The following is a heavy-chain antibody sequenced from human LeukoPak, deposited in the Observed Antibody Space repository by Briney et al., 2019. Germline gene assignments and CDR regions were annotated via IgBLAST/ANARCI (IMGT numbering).Heavy chain of an antibody. CDR3: ARAGYYYDSKRKFDP. CDR1: GGSFSSYY. J-gene: IGHJ5*02. Sequence: SETLSLTCAVYGGSFSSYYWSWIRQPPGKGLEWIGYIHYSGSTHYNPSLKSRVTISVDTSKNQFSLKLSSVTAADTAVYYCARAGYYYDSKRKFDPWGQGTLVTVSS. V-gene: IGHV4-59*08. D-gene: IGHD3-22*01. CDR2: IHYSGST.